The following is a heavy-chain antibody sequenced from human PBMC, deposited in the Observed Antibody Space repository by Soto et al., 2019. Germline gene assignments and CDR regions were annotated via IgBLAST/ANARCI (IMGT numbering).Heavy chain of an antibody. Sequence: ASVKVSCKASGGTFSSYAISWVRQAPGQGLEWMGGIIPIFGTANYAQKFQGRVTITADESTSTAYMELSSLRSEDTAVYYCASRGGIVVVPAADDAFDIWGQGTMVTVSS. D-gene: IGHD2-2*01. J-gene: IGHJ3*02. CDR2: IIPIFGTA. CDR3: ASRGGIVVVPAADDAFDI. CDR1: GGTFSSYA. V-gene: IGHV1-69*13.